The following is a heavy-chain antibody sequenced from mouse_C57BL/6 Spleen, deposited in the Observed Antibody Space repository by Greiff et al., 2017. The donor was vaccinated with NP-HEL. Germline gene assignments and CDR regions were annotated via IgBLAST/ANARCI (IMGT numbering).Heavy chain of an antibody. V-gene: IGHV1-42*01. CDR2: INPSTGGT. D-gene: IGHD3-1*01. CDR1: GYSFTGYY. Sequence: EVQLQESGPELVKPGASVKISCKASGYSFTGYYMNWVKQSPEKSLEWIGEINPSTGGTTYNQKFKAKATLTVDKSSSTAYMQLKSLTSEDSAVYDCARSRGDYAMDDWGQGTSVTVSS. CDR3: ARSRGDYAMDD. J-gene: IGHJ4*01.